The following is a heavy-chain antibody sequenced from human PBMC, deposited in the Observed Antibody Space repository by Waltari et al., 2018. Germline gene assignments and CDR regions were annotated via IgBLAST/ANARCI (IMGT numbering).Heavy chain of an antibody. J-gene: IGHJ5*02. CDR1: GGTFSSYA. D-gene: IGHD5-12*01. CDR3: ARDRGSYNYFDP. Sequence: QVQLVQSGAEVKKPGSSVKVSCKASGGTFSSYAISWVRQAPGQGLEWMGRIIPICVTANYAQKFQGRVTITADKSTSTAYMELSSLRSEDTAVYYCARDRGSYNYFDPWGQGTLVTVSS. V-gene: IGHV1-69*08. CDR2: IIPICVTA.